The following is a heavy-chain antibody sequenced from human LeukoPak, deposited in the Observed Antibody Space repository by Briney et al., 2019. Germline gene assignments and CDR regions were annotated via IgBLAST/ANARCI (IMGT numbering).Heavy chain of an antibody. CDR1: GFTFSKVW. V-gene: IGHV3-15*01. J-gene: IGHJ1*01. CDR3: TTDLSELDDSGYYAKYFHH. Sequence: KTGGSLRLSCAASGFTFSKVWMSWVRQAPGKGLEWVGRIKSKTDGGTIDYAAPVKGRFTISRDESKDTLFLQMNSLKTEDTAVYYCTTDLSELDDSGYYAKYFHHWGQGTLVSVSS. D-gene: IGHD3-22*01. CDR2: IKSKTDGGTI.